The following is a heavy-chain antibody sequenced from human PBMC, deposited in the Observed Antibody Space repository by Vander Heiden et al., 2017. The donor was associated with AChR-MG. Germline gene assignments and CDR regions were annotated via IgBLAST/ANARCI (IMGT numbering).Heavy chain of an antibody. CDR3: ASSSYNSAIWPGSFDY. J-gene: IGHJ4*02. CDR1: GFTFSSYA. D-gene: IGHD2-21*02. V-gene: IGHV3-30-3*01. Sequence: QVQLVESGGGVVQPGRSLRLPCAASGFTFSSYAMHWVRQAPGKGLEWVAVISYDGSNKYYADSVKGRFTISRDNSKNTLYLQMNSLRAEDTAVYYCASSSYNSAIWPGSFDYWGQGTLVTVSS. CDR2: ISYDGSNK.